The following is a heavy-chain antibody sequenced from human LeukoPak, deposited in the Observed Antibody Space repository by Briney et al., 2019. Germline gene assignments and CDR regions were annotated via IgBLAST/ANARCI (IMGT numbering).Heavy chain of an antibody. CDR1: GGSIGTYY. D-gene: IGHD6-13*01. Sequence: SETLSLTCTISGGSIGTYYWSWIRLPAGKGLEWIGRMYVSGESYYNPALKSRVSVSLDTSKNQFSLKLSSVTAADTAVYYCARAGSGSAYSSSWYKNAFDIWGQGTMVTVSS. CDR2: MYVSGES. V-gene: IGHV4-4*07. J-gene: IGHJ3*02. CDR3: ARAGSGSAYSSSWYKNAFDI.